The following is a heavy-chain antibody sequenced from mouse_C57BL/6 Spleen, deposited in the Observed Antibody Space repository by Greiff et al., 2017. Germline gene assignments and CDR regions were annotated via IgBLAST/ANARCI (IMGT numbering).Heavy chain of an antibody. CDR2: ISDGGSYT. D-gene: IGHD2-5*01. V-gene: IGHV5-4*01. CDR1: GFTFSSYA. CDR3: ARDNYSNYGDY. Sequence: EVKLMESGGGLVKPGGSLKLSCAASGFTFSSYAMSWVRQTPEKRLEWVATISDGGSYTYYPDNVKGRFTISRDNAKNNLYLQMSHLKSEDTAMYYCARDNYSNYGDYWGQGTTLTVSS. J-gene: IGHJ2*01.